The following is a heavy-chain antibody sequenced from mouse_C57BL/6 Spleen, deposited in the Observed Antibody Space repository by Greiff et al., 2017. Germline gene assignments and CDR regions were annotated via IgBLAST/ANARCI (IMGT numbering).Heavy chain of an antibody. J-gene: IGHJ4*01. Sequence: VQLQQPGTELVKPGASVKLSCKASGYTFTSYWMHWVKQRPGQGLAWIGNINPSNGGTNYNEKFKSKATLTVDKSSSSAYMQLNSLTSEDSAVYYFARSVYNGSRNYYAMDYWGQGTTVTVSS. D-gene: IGHD1-1*01. CDR2: INPSNGGT. V-gene: IGHV1-53*01. CDR1: GYTFTSYW. CDR3: ARSVYNGSRNYYAMDY.